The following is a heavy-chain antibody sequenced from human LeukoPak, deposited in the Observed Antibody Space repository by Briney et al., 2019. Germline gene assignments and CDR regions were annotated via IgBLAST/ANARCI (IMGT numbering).Heavy chain of an antibody. CDR2: IKQDGSEK. J-gene: IGHJ4*02. CDR3: ATSLWFGELLLDY. Sequence: GGSLRLSCAASGFSFSSYWMSWVRQAPGKGLEWVANIKQDGSEKYYVDSVKGRFTISRDNAKNSLYLQMNSLRAEDTAVYYCATSLWFGELLLDYWGQGTLVTVSS. D-gene: IGHD3-10*01. V-gene: IGHV3-7*03. CDR1: GFSFSSYW.